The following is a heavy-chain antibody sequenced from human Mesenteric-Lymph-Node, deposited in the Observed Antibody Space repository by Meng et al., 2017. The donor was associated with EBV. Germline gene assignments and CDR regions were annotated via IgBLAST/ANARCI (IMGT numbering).Heavy chain of an antibody. V-gene: IGHV4-4*02. CDR1: GCSISSSNW. Sequence: QVQLQEYGPGLVNPSGTLSPPCAVSGCSISSSNWWSWVRQPPGKGLEWIGEIYHSGITNYNPSLSSRVTMSVDKSKNQFSLNLISLTAADTAVYYCASAQCSGGGCPGGSWGQGTLVTVSS. J-gene: IGHJ5*02. D-gene: IGHD2-15*01. CDR3: ASAQCSGGGCPGGS. CDR2: IYHSGIT.